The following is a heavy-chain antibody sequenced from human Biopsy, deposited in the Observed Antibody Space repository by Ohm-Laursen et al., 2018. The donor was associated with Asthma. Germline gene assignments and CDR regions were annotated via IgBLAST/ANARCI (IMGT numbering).Heavy chain of an antibody. CDR2: ISGRVGST. J-gene: IGHJ4*02. CDR1: GFTFSSYA. D-gene: IGHD3-9*01. CDR3: AKDRDYDILTGPPGFDY. V-gene: IGHV3-23*01. Sequence: GSLRLSCTASGFTFSSYAMSWVRQAPGKGLEWVSAISGRVGSTYYADSVKGRFTISRDNSKNTLYLQMNSLRAEDTAVYYCAKDRDYDILTGPPGFDYWGQGTLVTVSS.